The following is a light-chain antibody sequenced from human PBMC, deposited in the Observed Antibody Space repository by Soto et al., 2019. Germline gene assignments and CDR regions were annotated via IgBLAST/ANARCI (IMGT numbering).Light chain of an antibody. CDR1: SSNIGAGYD. Sequence: QSVLTQPPSVSGAPGQRVTISCTGSSSNIGAGYDVHWYQRLPGTAPKVLIYNNNNRPSGVPDRFSGSKSRTSASLAITELQAEDEADYYCQSYASSLSGSYVFGTGTKVTVL. V-gene: IGLV1-40*01. CDR2: NNN. CDR3: QSYASSLSGSYV. J-gene: IGLJ1*01.